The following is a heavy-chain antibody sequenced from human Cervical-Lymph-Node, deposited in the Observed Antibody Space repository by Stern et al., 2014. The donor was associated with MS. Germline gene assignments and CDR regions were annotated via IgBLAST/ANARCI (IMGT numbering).Heavy chain of an antibody. D-gene: IGHD2-8*01. V-gene: IGHV1-3*01. CDR3: ARPIGDCTNGVCYSELDY. J-gene: IGHJ4*02. Sequence: QVQLQQSGAEVKKPGASVKVSCKASGYAFFMYGIHWVRQAPGQRLEWMGWISADNGDTKYSEKFQDRITITRDRSASTAYVELSSLRSEDTAVYYCARPIGDCTNGVCYSELDYWGQGTLVTVSS. CDR2: ISADNGDT. CDR1: GYAFFMYG.